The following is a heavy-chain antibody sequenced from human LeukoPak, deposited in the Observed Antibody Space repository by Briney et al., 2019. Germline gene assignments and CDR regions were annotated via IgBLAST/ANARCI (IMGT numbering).Heavy chain of an antibody. CDR3: VKDRLDGNTYGQLDS. J-gene: IGHJ4*02. CDR2: IYSGGDT. CDR1: GFTVSSNF. D-gene: IGHD5-18*01. Sequence: GGSLRLSCAASGFTVSSNFMTWVRQAPGKGLEWVSIIYSGGDTYYADSVKGRFTISRDNSKNTLYLQMNSLRAEDTAIYYCVKDRLDGNTYGQLDSWGQGTLVTVSS. V-gene: IGHV3-53*01.